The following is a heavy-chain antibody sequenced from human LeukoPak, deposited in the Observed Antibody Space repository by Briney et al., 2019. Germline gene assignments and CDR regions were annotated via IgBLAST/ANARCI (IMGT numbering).Heavy chain of an antibody. CDR1: GFTFSSYA. J-gene: IGHJ6*02. D-gene: IGHD6-19*01. V-gene: IGHV3-23*01. CDR3: AKESRIAVAGTVTHGMDV. CDR2: ISGSGGST. Sequence: GGSLRLSCAASGFTFSSYAMSWVRQAPGKGLEWVSAISGSGGSTYYADSVKGRFTISRDNSKNTLYLQMNSLRAEDTAVYYCAKESRIAVAGTVTHGMDVWGQGTTVTVSS.